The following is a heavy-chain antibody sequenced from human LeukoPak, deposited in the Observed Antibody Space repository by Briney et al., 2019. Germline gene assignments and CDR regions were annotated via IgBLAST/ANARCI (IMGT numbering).Heavy chain of an antibody. CDR3: ARVSHYDSSGYRVPYNWFDP. V-gene: IGHV4-61*02. J-gene: IGHJ5*02. D-gene: IGHD3-22*01. CDR1: GGSISNGSYY. Sequence: SETLSLTCTVSGGSISNGSYYWSWIRQPAGKGLEWIGRIYTSGSTNYNPSLKSRVTISVDTSKNQFSLKLSSVTAADTAVYYCARVSHYDSSGYRVPYNWFDPWGQGTLVTVSS. CDR2: IYTSGST.